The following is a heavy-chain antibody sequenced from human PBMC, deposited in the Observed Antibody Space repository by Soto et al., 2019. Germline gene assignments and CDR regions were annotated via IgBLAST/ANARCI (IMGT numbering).Heavy chain of an antibody. Sequence: GGSLRLSCAASGFTFSSYWMSWVRQAPGKGLEWVANIKQDESENYYVDSVKGRFTISRDNAKNSLYLQMNSLRAEDTAVYYCARGANWNYSWFDPWGQGTLVTVSS. CDR3: ARGANWNYSWFDP. CDR2: IKQDESEN. V-gene: IGHV3-7*01. J-gene: IGHJ5*02. CDR1: GFTFSSYW. D-gene: IGHD1-7*01.